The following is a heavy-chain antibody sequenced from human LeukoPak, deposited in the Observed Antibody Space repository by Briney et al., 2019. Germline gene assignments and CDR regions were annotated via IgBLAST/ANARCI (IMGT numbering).Heavy chain of an antibody. Sequence: SVKVSCKASGYTFTVNHVHWVRQAPGQGLEWMGGIIPIFGTANYAQKFQGRVTITTDESTSTAYMELSSLRSEDTAVYYCARDRLRYCSGGSCFNSLDYWGQGTLVTVSS. J-gene: IGHJ4*02. CDR2: IIPIFGTA. D-gene: IGHD2-15*01. V-gene: IGHV1-69*05. CDR1: GYTFTVNH. CDR3: ARDRLRYCSGGSCFNSLDY.